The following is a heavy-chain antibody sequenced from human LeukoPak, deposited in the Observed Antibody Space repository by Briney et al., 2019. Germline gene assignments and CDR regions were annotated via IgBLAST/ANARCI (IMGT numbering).Heavy chain of an antibody. CDR1: GFTFSSSV. J-gene: IGHJ4*02. V-gene: IGHV3-64*01. CDR3: ARVTSSSAFDY. D-gene: IGHD6-6*01. Sequence: QTGGSLRLSCAASGFTFSSSVMHWVRQAPGKGLEYVSAISSNGGSPYYASSVKGSFTISRDNSKNTLFLQLGSLRAEDMAVYYGARVTSSSAFDYWGQGTLVTVSS. CDR2: ISSNGGSP.